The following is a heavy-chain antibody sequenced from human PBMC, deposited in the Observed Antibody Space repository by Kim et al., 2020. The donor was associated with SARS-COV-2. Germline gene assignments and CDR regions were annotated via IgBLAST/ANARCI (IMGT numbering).Heavy chain of an antibody. CDR2: INPNSGGT. CDR3: ARSFSVYCGGDCYSADGMDV. V-gene: IGHV1-2*06. CDR1: GYTFTGYY. J-gene: IGHJ6*02. D-gene: IGHD2-21*02. Sequence: ASVKVSCKASGYTFTGYYMHWVRQAPGQGLEWMGRINPNSGGTNYAQKFQGRVTMTRDTSISTAYMELSRLRSDDTAVYYCARSFSVYCGGDCYSADGMDVWGQGTTVTVSS.